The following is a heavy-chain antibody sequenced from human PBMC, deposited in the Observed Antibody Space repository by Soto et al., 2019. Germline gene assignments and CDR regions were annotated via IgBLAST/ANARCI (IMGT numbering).Heavy chain of an antibody. CDR2: IYWDADK. Sequence: QITLKESGPTLVKPTQTLTLTCTFSGFSLSTSGVGVAWIRQPPGEALEWLALIYWDADKRYRASLESRFTITKNTSKNQVVLTMTNMDSVDTATYYCAYLPCSGGSCYWFSFSGMDVWGQGTTVTVSS. J-gene: IGHJ6*02. CDR1: GFSLSTSGVG. V-gene: IGHV2-5*02. D-gene: IGHD2-15*01. CDR3: AYLPCSGGSCYWFSFSGMDV.